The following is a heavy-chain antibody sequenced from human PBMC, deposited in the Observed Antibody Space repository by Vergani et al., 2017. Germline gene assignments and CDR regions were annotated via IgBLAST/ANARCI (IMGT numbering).Heavy chain of an antibody. V-gene: IGHV3-23*01. CDR3: ARFMVTVPFDY. Sequence: EVQLLESGGDLVQPGGSLRLSCAASGFTFSNYAMSWVRQAPGKGLEWVSATSGSGATTYYTDSVKGRFTSSRDNSKSTLYLQMNSLRAEDTAVYYCARFMVTVPFDYWGQGTLVTVSS. CDR2: TSGSGATT. D-gene: IGHD2-21*02. J-gene: IGHJ4*02. CDR1: GFTFSNYA.